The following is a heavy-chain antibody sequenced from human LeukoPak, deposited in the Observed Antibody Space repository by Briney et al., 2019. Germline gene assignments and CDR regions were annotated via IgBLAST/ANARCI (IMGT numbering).Heavy chain of an antibody. CDR3: AALTPEDAFDI. J-gene: IGHJ3*02. CDR1: GGSISSYY. CDR2: IYYSGST. D-gene: IGHD3-16*01. Sequence: SETLSLTCTVSGGSISSYYWSWIRQPPGKGLEWIGYIYYSGSTNYNPSLKSRVTISVDTSKNQFSLKLSSVTAADTAVYYCAALTPEDAFDIGGQGTMVTVSS. V-gene: IGHV4-59*08.